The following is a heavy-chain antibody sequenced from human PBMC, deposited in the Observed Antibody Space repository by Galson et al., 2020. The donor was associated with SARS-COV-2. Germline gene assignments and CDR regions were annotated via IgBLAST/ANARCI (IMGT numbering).Heavy chain of an antibody. CDR3: ARDQDGYNDF. D-gene: IGHD5-12*01. J-gene: IGHJ4*02. Sequence: LSLTCAASGFSFSSYWMSWVRQAPGKGLEWVANVKQDGSDRYYVDSVKGRFTISSDYAKNSVYLQMNSLRAEDTAVYYCARDQDGYNDFWGQGTLVTVSS. CDR2: VKQDGSDR. CDR1: GFSFSSYW. V-gene: IGHV3-7*01.